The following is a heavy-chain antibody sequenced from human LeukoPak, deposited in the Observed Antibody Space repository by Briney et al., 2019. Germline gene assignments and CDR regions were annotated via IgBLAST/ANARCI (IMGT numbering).Heavy chain of an antibody. CDR3: ARGSDYDFTSGYYFFDY. CDR1: GGSITSYY. Sequence: PSETLSLTCTVSGGSITSYYWNWIRQPPGKGLEWIGYIDYRGSTKYNPSLKSRVTISVDTSKNQFSLKMSSVTAADTAVYYCARGSDYDFTSGYYFFDYWGQGTLVTVSS. CDR2: IDYRGST. V-gene: IGHV4-59*01. J-gene: IGHJ4*02. D-gene: IGHD3-3*01.